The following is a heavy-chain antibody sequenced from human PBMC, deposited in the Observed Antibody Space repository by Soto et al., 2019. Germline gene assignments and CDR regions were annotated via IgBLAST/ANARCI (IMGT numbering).Heavy chain of an antibody. V-gene: IGHV1-3*01. CDR2: INGGSGNT. J-gene: IGHJ5*02. D-gene: IGHD3-22*01. CDR3: ARRLHSYDSSGYYGGWFDP. Sequence: ASVKVSCKASGYSFTNYAVHWVRQAPGQRLEWLAWINGGSGNTKYSQKFQDRVTITGDTSTSTAYMELSSLRSEDTAVYYCARRLHSYDSSGYYGGWFDPWGQGTLVTVSS. CDR1: GYSFTNYA.